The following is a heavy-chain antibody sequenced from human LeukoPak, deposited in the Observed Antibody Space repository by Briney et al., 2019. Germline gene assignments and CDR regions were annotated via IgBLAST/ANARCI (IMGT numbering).Heavy chain of an antibody. CDR2: INPYNGST. V-gene: IGHV1-18*01. J-gene: IGHJ3*02. CDR3: ARVGAAGEFPDAFDI. D-gene: IGHD3-16*01. Sequence: ASVKVSCKASGYTIRNSGVTWVRQAPGQGLEWMGCINPYNGSTNYAQMFQGRVTMSTDTSTNTASMELKSLRSDDTAVYFCARVGAAGEFPDAFDIWGQGTLVTVSS. CDR1: GYTIRNSG.